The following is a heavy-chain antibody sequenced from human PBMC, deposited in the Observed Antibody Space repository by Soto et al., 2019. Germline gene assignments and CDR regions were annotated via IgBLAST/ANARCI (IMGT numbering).Heavy chain of an antibody. CDR3: ASSEGNYYYYGMDV. V-gene: IGHV3-11*01. CDR1: RFRFSDYY. J-gene: IGHJ6*02. CDR2: ISSSGTTI. Sequence: QLVESGGGLVKPGGSLRLSCEASRFRFSDYYMSWVRQAPGKGLEWVSFISSSGTTIYYADSVKGRFTISRDNAKNSLFLQMNSLRVEDTAVYYCASSEGNYYYYGMDVWGQGNTVTVSS.